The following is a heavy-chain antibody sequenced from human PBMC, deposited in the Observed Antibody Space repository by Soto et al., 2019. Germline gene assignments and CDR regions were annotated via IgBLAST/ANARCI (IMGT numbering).Heavy chain of an antibody. J-gene: IGHJ4*02. CDR1: GYSFTSYW. CDR3: ARVWEMATVAACDY. D-gene: IGHD6-13*01. Sequence: PGESLKISCKGSGYSFTSYWISWVRQMPGKGLEWMGRIDPSDSYTNYSPSFQGHVTISVDKSINTAYLQWSSLKASDSAMYYCARVWEMATVAACDYWGQGTLVTVSS. CDR2: IDPSDSYT. V-gene: IGHV5-10-1*01.